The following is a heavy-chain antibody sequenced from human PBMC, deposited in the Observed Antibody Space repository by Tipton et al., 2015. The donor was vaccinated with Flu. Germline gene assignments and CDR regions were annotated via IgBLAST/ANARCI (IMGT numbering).Heavy chain of an antibody. D-gene: IGHD3-10*02. J-gene: IGHJ4*02. CDR2: IYYSGST. V-gene: IGHV4-38-2*01. CDR3: ARLSYYDVDLKNFYFED. Sequence: TLSLTCAVSGYSISSGYYWGWIRQPPGKGLEWVGSIYYSGSTYYNPSLKSRVTISVDTSKNQFSLKLSSVTAADTAMYYCARLSYYDVDLKNFYFEDWGQGTLVTVSS. CDR1: GYSISSGYY.